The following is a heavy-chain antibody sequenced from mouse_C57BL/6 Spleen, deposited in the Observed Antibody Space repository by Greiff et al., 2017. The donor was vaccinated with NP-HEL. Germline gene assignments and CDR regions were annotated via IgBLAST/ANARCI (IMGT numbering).Heavy chain of an antibody. CDR2: IDPSDSYT. J-gene: IGHJ4*01. Sequence: QVQLQQPGAELVMPGASVKLSCKASGYTFTSYWMHWVKQRPGQGLEWIGEIDPSDSYTNYNQKFKGKSTLTVDKSSSTAYMQLSSLTSEDSAVYYCARRVVAHYAMDYWGQGTSVTVSS. CDR3: ARRVVAHYAMDY. CDR1: GYTFTSYW. D-gene: IGHD1-1*01. V-gene: IGHV1-69*01.